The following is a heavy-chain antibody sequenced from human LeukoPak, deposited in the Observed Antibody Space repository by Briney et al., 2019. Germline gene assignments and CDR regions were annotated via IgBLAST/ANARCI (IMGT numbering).Heavy chain of an antibody. CDR3: ARQRGFGELSPDY. V-gene: IGHV4-4*02. CDR1: GGSISSGNW. CDR2: IYHSGST. J-gene: IGHJ4*02. D-gene: IGHD3-10*01. Sequence: PSETLSLTCAVSGGSISSGNWWSWVRQPPGKGLEWIGQIYHSGSTKYNPSLKSRVTTSLDKSKNQFSLNVTSVTAADTAVYYCARQRGFGELSPDYWGQGTLVTVSS.